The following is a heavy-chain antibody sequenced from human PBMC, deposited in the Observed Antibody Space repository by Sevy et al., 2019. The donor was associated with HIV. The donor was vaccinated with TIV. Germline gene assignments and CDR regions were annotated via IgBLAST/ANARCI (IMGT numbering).Heavy chain of an antibody. CDR2: NKSKTDSGTR. Sequence: GGSLRLSCAASGFAFSDAWMSWVRQAPGKGLEWVARNKSKTDSGTRDFAAPVKGRFSISRDDSKNMVYLQMTSLKDEDTGVYFGACGNGTSDFDHWGQGTLVTVSS. D-gene: IGHD1-1*01. CDR3: ACGNGTSDFDH. V-gene: IGHV3-15*01. CDR1: GFAFSDAW. J-gene: IGHJ4*02.